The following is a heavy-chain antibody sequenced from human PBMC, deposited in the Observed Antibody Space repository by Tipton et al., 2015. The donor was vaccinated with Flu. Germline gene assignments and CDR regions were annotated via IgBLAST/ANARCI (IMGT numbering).Heavy chain of an antibody. V-gene: IGHV4-4*07. CDR2: IYSSGNT. Sequence: TLSLTCTVSGGFVSSYFWTWIRQPAGKGLECLGRIYSSGNTYYSPSFKSRLTMSIDTSKKQFSLNLSSVTAADTAVYYCARGSGSGTYVIFDSWGQGTLVTVSS. CDR3: ARGSGSGTYVIFDS. D-gene: IGHD3-10*01. CDR1: GGFVSSYF. J-gene: IGHJ4*02.